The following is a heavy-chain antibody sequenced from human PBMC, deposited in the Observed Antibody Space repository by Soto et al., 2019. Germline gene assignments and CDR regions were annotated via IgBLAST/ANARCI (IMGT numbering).Heavy chain of an antibody. CDR1: GFTLNSYA. CDR2: IVSGGNT. J-gene: IGHJ4*02. V-gene: IGHV3-23*01. D-gene: IGHD2-15*01. CDR3: ALRSPDCSDSSCHFDY. Sequence: EVQLLESGGGLVQPGGSLRLSCAASGFTLNSYAMNWVRQAPGKGLEWVSSIVSGGNTYYTDSVKGRFTISRDNSKNTLFLQLNYLRAEDTAVYYCALRSPDCSDSSCHFDYWGQGTLVTVSS.